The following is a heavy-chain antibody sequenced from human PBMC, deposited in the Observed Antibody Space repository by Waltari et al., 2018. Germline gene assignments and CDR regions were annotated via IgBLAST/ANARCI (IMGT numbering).Heavy chain of an antibody. Sequence: EVQLVESGGGSVQPGGSLRLSWAASEFTFSSYSRNWVRQAPGQGLEWVAYISNSRTTIYYADSVKGRFTISRDNDQNSLYLQMNSLRAEDTAVYYCAREIRGTGYFPDAFDIWGQGTMVTVSS. D-gene: IGHD3-9*01. CDR2: ISNSRTTI. V-gene: IGHV3-48*01. J-gene: IGHJ3*02. CDR3: AREIRGTGYFPDAFDI. CDR1: EFTFSSYS.